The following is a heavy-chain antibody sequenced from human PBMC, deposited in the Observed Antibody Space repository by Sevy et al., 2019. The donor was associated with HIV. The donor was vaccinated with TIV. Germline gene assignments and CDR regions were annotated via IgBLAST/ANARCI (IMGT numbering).Heavy chain of an antibody. V-gene: IGHV3-30*18. CDR3: AKDHSASVYAGEYYYGMDV. CDR1: GFTFSAHG. J-gene: IGHJ6*02. CDR2: ISYDGDYK. Sequence: GGSLRLSCVGSGFTFSAHGMHWVRRAPGKGLEWVAVISYDGDYKYYADSVKGRFTISRDRSKNTLYLQMNSLRTEDTAMYYCAKDHSASVYAGEYYYGMDVWGQGTTVTVSS. D-gene: IGHD5-12*01.